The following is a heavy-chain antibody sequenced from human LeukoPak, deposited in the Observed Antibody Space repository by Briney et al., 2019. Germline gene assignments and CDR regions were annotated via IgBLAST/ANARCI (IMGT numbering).Heavy chain of an antibody. CDR2: IYYSGST. J-gene: IGHJ4*02. CDR1: GASISSASYY. CDR3: ARVIGAAPYHFDY. Sequence: SETLSLTCTVSGASISSASYYWSWIRQPPGKRLEWIGYIYYSGSTNYNLSLKSRLTISLDTSKNQFSLNLSSVTAADTAVYYCARVIGAAPYHFDYWGQGTLVTVSS. V-gene: IGHV4-61*01. D-gene: IGHD2/OR15-2a*01.